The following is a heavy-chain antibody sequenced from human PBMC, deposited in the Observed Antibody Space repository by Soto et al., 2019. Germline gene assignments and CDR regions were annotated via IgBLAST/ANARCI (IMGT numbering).Heavy chain of an antibody. D-gene: IGHD4-17*01. Sequence: PSETLSLTCTVSGGSISSGGYYWSWIRQHPGKGLEWIGYIYYSGSTYYNPSLKSRVTISVDTSKNQFSLKLSSVTAADTAVYYCERDQSHHGDFDYWGQGTLVTVSS. J-gene: IGHJ4*02. CDR1: GGSISSGGYY. CDR2: IYYSGST. V-gene: IGHV4-31*03. CDR3: ERDQSHHGDFDY.